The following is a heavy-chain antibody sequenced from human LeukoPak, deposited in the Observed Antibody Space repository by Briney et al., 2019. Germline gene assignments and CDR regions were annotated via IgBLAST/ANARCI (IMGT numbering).Heavy chain of an antibody. V-gene: IGHV4-59*01. J-gene: IGHJ4*02. CDR1: GGSISSYY. D-gene: IGHD7-27*01. CDR2: IYYSGST. Sequence: PSETLSLTCTVSGGSISSYYWSWIRQPPGKGLEWIGYIYYSGSTNYNPSLKSRVTISVDTSKNQFSLKLSSVTAADTAVYYGARAQQLGISDYWGQGTLVTVSS. CDR3: ARAQQLGISDY.